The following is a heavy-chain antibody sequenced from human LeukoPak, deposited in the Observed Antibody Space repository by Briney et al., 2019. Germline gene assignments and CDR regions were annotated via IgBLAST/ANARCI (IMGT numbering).Heavy chain of an antibody. CDR2: IIPIFGTA. CDR1: GGTFSSYA. V-gene: IGHV1-69*01. J-gene: IGHJ3*02. D-gene: IGHD3-22*01. CDR3: ARDLVVVDDDAFDI. Sequence: SVKVSCKASGGTFSSYAISWVRQAPGQGLEWMGGIIPIFGTANYAQKFQGRVTITADESTSTAYMELSCLRSEDTAVYYCARDLVVVDDDAFDIWGQGTMVTVSS.